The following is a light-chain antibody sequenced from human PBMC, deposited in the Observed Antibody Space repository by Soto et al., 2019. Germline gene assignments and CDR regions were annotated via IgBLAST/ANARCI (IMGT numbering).Light chain of an antibody. V-gene: IGLV1-44*01. CDR2: SNN. CDR3: AAWDDSLNGHV. J-gene: IGLJ1*01. Sequence: SVLTQPPSAYGNPGWRVSHPCSGSSSNIGSNTVNWYQQLPGTAPKLLIYSNNQRPSGVPDRFSGSKSGTSASLAISGLQSEDEADYYCAAWDDSLNGHVFGTGTKVTVL. CDR1: SSNIGSNT.